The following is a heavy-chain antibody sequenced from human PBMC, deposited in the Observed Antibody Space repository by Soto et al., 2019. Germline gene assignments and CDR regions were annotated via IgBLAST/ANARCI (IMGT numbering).Heavy chain of an antibody. V-gene: IGHV4-4*07. CDR1: GGSISSYY. D-gene: IGHD1-26*01. CDR2: IYTSGST. J-gene: IGHJ4*02. CDR3: AREGGPIVGASYFDY. Sequence: SETLSLTCTVPGGSISSYYWSWIRQPAGKGLEWIGRIYTSGSTNYNPSLKSRVTMSVDTSKNQFSLKLSSVTAADTAVYYCAREGGPIVGASYFDYWGQGTLVTVSS.